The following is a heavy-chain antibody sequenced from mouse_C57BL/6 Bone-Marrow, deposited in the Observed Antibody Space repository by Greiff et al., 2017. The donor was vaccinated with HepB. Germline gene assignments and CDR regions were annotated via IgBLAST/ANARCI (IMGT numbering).Heavy chain of an antibody. CDR1: GYTFTDYN. CDR3: ARSRGYDRRNWYLDV. CDR2: INPNNGGT. Sequence: EVQLQQSGPELVKPGASVKIPCKASGYTFTDYNMDWVKQSHGKSLEWIGDINPNNGGTIYNQKFKGKATLTVDKSSSTAYMELRSLTSEDTAVYYCARSRGYDRRNWYLDVWGTGTTVTVSS. V-gene: IGHV1-18*01. J-gene: IGHJ1*03. D-gene: IGHD2-2*01.